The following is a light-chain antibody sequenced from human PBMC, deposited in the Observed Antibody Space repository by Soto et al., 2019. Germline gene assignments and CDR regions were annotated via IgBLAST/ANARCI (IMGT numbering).Light chain of an antibody. CDR2: GNN. V-gene: IGLV1-40*01. Sequence: QSVLTQPPSVSGAPGQRVTISCTGSSSNIGAPFDVHWYQHFPGAVPKLLIYGNNKRPSWVPDRFSGSKSGSSASLAITGLQAEDEADYYCQSYDGSLSAVVFGGGTKVT. CDR3: QSYDGSLSAVV. CDR1: SSNIGAPFD. J-gene: IGLJ2*01.